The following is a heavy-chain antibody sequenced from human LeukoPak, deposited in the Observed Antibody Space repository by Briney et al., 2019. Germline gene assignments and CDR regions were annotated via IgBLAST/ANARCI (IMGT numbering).Heavy chain of an antibody. CDR3: AREDGDYTFSFDY. CDR2: INPIGGST. D-gene: IGHD4-17*01. V-gene: IGHV1-46*01. J-gene: IGHJ4*02. Sequence: ASVKVSCKASGYTFTIYYMHWVRQAPGQGLEWMGIINPIGGSTRYAQKFQGRVTMTRDTSTSTVYMQLSSLRSEDTAVYYCAREDGDYTFSFDYWGQGTLVTVSS. CDR1: GYTFTIYY.